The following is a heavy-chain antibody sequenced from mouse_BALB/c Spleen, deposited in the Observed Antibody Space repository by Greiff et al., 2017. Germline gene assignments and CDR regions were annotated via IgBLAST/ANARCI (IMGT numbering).Heavy chain of an antibody. D-gene: IGHD2-2*01. CDR2: IHYSGST. Sequence: DVQLQESGPDLVKPSQSLSLTCTVTGYSITSGYSWHWIRQFPGNKLEWMGYIHYSGSTNYNPSLTSRISIPRDTSKNQFFRQLNSVTTEDTATYYCARAMGYECAMDYWGQGTSVTVSS. CDR3: ARAMGYECAMDY. J-gene: IGHJ4*01. V-gene: IGHV3-1*02. CDR1: GYSITSGYS.